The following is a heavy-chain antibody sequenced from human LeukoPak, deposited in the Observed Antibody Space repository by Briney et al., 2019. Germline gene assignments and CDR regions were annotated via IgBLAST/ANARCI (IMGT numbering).Heavy chain of an antibody. Sequence: QPGGSLRLSCAASGFTFSSNAMSWVRQAPGKGLDLVSGISQSGGSTYFADSVKGRFTISRDNSKNTLYLQMSSLRAEDTAVYYCARNVYNFDYWGQGTLVTVSS. V-gene: IGHV3-23*01. J-gene: IGHJ4*02. CDR3: ARNVYNFDY. CDR1: GFTFSSNA. CDR2: ISQSGGST. D-gene: IGHD3-10*02.